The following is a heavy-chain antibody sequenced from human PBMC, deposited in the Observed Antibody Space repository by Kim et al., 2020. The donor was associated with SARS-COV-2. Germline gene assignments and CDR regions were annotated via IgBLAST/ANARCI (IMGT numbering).Heavy chain of an antibody. CDR3: AKDTYSSGWYADFWY. V-gene: IGHV3-30*02. J-gene: IGHJ4*02. Sequence: ESVKDRFSISRDNSKNTLYLQMNSLRAEDTAVYYCAKDTYSSGWYADFWYWGQGTLVTVSS. D-gene: IGHD6-19*01.